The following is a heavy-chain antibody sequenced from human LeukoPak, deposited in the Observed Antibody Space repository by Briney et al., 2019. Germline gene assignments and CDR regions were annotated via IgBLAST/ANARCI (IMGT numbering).Heavy chain of an antibody. CDR3: ATAGNVVVPAALRGDAFDI. J-gene: IGHJ3*02. CDR1: GYTLTELS. D-gene: IGHD2-2*01. V-gene: IGHV1-24*01. Sequence: ASVKVSCKVSGYTLTELSMHWVRQAPGKGGEWMGGFDPEDGETIYAQKFQGRVTMTEDTSTDTAYMELSSLRSEDTAVYYCATAGNVVVPAALRGDAFDIWGQGTMVTVSS. CDR2: FDPEDGET.